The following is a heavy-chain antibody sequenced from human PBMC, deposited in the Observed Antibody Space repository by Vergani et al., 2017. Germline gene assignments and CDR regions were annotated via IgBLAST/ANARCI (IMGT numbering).Heavy chain of an antibody. V-gene: IGHV5-10-1*01. CDR3: ARLPDRIAAAQNWLDY. D-gene: IGHD6-13*01. Sequence: EVQLVQSGAEVKKPGESLRISCKGSGYSFTSYWISWVRQMPGKGLGWMGRIDPSDSYTNYSPSFQGHVTISADKSISTAYLQWRSLKAADTAMDECARLPDRIAAAQNWLDYWGQGTLVTVSS. CDR2: IDPSDSYT. J-gene: IGHJ4*02. CDR1: GYSFTSYW.